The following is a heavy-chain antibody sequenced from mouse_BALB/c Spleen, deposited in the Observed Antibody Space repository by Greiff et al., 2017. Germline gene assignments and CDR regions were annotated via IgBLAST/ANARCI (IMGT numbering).Heavy chain of an antibody. Sequence: QVQLQQSGAELMKPGASVKISCKATGYTFSSYWIEWVKQRPGHGLEWIGEILPGSGSTNYNEKFKGKATFTADTSSNTAYMQLSSLTSEDSAVYYCARGPAWFAYWGQGTLVTGSA. CDR3: ARGPAWFAY. J-gene: IGHJ3*01. V-gene: IGHV1-9*01. CDR2: ILPGSGST. CDR1: GYTFSSYW.